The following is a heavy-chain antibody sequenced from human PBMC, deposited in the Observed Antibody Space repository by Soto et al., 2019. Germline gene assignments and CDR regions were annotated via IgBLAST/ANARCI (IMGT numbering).Heavy chain of an antibody. J-gene: IGHJ3*02. D-gene: IGHD1-1*01. V-gene: IGHV4-39*01. CDR1: GGSVSSSSSF. Sequence: QLQLQESGPGLVKPSETLSLSCNVSGGSVSSSSSFWGWIRQPPGKGLEWIGSIHHSTNTYYNPSLTSRVTISVDTSKNQFSLKLTSVTAPDTAVYYCVEPRNYAFDIWGQGTMVTVSS. CDR2: IHHSTNT. CDR3: VEPRNYAFDI.